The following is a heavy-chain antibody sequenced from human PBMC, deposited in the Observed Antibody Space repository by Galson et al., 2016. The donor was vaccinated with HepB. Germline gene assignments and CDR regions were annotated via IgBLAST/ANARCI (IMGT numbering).Heavy chain of an antibody. Sequence: SVKVSCTASGYTFTSYRMHWVRQAPGQGLEWMGIINPSGGSASYAQKFQDRVTMTRDTSTSTVYMELSSLRSEDTAVYYCVRSLGSGSQAYYGMDVWGKETTVTVSS. V-gene: IGHV1-46*03. D-gene: IGHD3-10*01. J-gene: IGHJ6*04. CDR1: GYTFTSYR. CDR3: VRSLGSGSQAYYGMDV. CDR2: INPSGGSA.